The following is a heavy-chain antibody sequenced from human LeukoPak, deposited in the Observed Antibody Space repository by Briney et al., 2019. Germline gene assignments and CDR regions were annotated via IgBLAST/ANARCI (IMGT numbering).Heavy chain of an antibody. Sequence: SETLSLTCTVSGGSISSGDYYWSWIRQPPGKGLEWIGYIYYSGSTYYNPSLKSRVTISVDTSKNPFSLKLSSVTAADTAVYYCARDGITGDSGYWGQGTVVTVSS. CDR2: IYYSGST. CDR3: ARDGITGDSGY. D-gene: IGHD1-20*01. J-gene: IGHJ4*02. CDR1: GGSISSGDYY. V-gene: IGHV4-30-4*01.